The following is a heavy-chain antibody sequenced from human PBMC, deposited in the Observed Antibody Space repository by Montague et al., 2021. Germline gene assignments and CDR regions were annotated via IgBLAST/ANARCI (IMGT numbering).Heavy chain of an antibody. CDR2: IYWDDEK. J-gene: IGHJ5*01. V-gene: IGHV2-5*02. CDR3: AHRGYSTSWFGY. D-gene: IGHD5-12*01. CDR1: GFSLSTFGVG. Sequence: PTLVKPTQTLTLTCTFSGFSLSTFGVGVGWIRQPPGKALEWLGLIYWDDEKRYSPSLGSRLTITKVTSKNQVVLTMTNIDPVDTGTYFCAHRGYSTSWFGYRGQGTLVTVSS.